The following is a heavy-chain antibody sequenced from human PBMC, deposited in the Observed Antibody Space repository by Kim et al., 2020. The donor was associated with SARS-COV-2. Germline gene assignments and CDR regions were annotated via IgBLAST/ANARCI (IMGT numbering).Heavy chain of an antibody. J-gene: IGHJ3*02. CDR2: IKQDGSEK. CDR3: ARASEPALGAFDI. Sequence: GGSLRLSCAASGFTFSSYWMSWVRQAPGKGLEWVANIKQDGSEKYYVDSVKGRFTISRDNAKNSLYLQMNSLRAEDTAVYYCARASEPALGAFDIWGQGTMVTVSS. CDR1: GFTFSSYW. V-gene: IGHV3-7*01.